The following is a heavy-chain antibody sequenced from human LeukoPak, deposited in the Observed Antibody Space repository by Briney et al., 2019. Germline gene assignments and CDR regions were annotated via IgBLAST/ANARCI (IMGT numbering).Heavy chain of an antibody. CDR2: IYYSGST. CDR3: ARVGGSGSYSAAGDY. Sequence: PSQTLSLTCTVSGDSISSGGYYWSWIRQHPGKGLEWIGYIYYSGSTYYNPSLKSRVTISVDTSKNQFSLKLSSVTAADTAVYYCARVGGSGSYSAAGDYWGQGTLVTVSS. V-gene: IGHV4-31*03. D-gene: IGHD3-10*01. J-gene: IGHJ4*02. CDR1: GDSISSGGYY.